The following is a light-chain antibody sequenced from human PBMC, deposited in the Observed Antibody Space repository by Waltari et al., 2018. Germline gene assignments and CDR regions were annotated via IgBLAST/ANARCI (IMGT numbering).Light chain of an antibody. Sequence: DIQMTQSPSSLSASVGDRVTITCRASQSLRSYLNWYQQKPGKAPNLLIYAASNLQSGIPSRFSGGGSGTDFTLTISSLQPEDSATYYWQQSYSSPPHTFGQGTKLEIK. V-gene: IGKV1-39*01. CDR1: QSLRSY. J-gene: IGKJ2*01. CDR2: AAS. CDR3: QQSYSSPPHT.